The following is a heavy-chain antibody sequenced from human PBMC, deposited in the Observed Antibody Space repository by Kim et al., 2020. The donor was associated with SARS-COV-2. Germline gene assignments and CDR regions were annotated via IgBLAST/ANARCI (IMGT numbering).Heavy chain of an antibody. J-gene: IGHJ4*02. CDR2: IKQDGSEK. Sequence: GGSLRLSCTASGFTFSSYWMSWVRQAPGKGLEWVANIKQDGSEKYYVDSVKGRFTISRDNAKNSLYLQMNSLRAEDTAVYYCARDPSSRYFDWLLSPFDYWGQGTLVTVSS. CDR1: GFTFSSYW. V-gene: IGHV3-7*01. D-gene: IGHD3-9*01. CDR3: ARDPSSRYFDWLLSPFDY.